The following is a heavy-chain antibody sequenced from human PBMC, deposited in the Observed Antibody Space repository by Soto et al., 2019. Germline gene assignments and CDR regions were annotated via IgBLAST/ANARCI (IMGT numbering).Heavy chain of an antibody. CDR1: GDNYRKSW. D-gene: IGHD3-3*01. J-gene: IGHJ6*02. Sequence: ISYEGRGDNYRKSWIGSVRQMPGKGPEWMGIIYPGDSDTKYNPSFQGQVTISADKSITTTYLQWSSLKASDTTIYYSAATIFHHGMDVWAQGTTLSVPS. CDR3: AATIFHHGMDV. CDR2: IYPGDSDT. V-gene: IGHV5-51*01.